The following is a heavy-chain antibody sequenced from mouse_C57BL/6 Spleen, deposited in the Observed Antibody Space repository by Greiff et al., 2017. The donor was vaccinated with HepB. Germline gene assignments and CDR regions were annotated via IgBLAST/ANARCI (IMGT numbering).Heavy chain of an antibody. J-gene: IGHJ3*01. CDR3: ARNSRFDYYGSSHEGFAY. CDR2: IWTGGGT. Sequence: VQLQESGPGLVAPSQSLSITCTVSGFSLTSYAISWVRQPPGKGLEWLGVIWTGGGTNYNSALKSRLSISKDNSKSQVFLKMNSLQTDDTARYYCARNSRFDYYGSSHEGFAYWGQGTLVTVSA. V-gene: IGHV2-9-1*01. CDR1: GFSLTSYA. D-gene: IGHD1-1*01.